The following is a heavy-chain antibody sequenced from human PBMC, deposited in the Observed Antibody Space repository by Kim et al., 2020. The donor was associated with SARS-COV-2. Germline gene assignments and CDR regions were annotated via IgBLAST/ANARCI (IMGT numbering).Heavy chain of an antibody. CDR1: GFTFSSYA. D-gene: IGHD3-22*01. Sequence: GGSLRLSCAASGFTFSSYAMSWVRQAPGKGLEWVSVIYSGGSSTYYADSVKGRFTISRDNSKNTLYLQMNSLRAEDTAVYYCAKGPHYDSSGYYFPNWGQGTLVTVSS. CDR2: IYSGGSST. V-gene: IGHV3-23*03. J-gene: IGHJ4*02. CDR3: AKGPHYDSSGYYFPN.